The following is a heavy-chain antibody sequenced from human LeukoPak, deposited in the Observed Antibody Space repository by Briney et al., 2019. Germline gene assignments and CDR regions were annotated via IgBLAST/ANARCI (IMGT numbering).Heavy chain of an antibody. J-gene: IGHJ4*02. CDR2: ISSSSNYI. D-gene: IGHD1-26*01. Sequence: PGGSLRLSCAASGFIFSTYSMNWVRQAPGKGLEWVSSISSSSNYIHYADSVKGRFTISRDNAKDSLYLQMNSLRAEDTAFYYCARESGSYDFWGQGTLVTVSS. CDR3: ARESGSYDF. CDR1: GFIFSTYS. V-gene: IGHV3-21*01.